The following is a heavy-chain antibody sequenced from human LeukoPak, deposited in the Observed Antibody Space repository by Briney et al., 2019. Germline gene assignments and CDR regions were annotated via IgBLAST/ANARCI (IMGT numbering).Heavy chain of an antibody. V-gene: IGHV4-4*07. Sequence: SETLSLTCTVSGGSITSYYWSWIRQPAGKGLGWIGRIHTTGSTNYNPSLKSRVTISVDTSKNQFSLKLNSVTAADTAVYYCASSTRWGDYFDYWGQGTLVTVSS. CDR3: ASSTRWGDYFDY. D-gene: IGHD3-16*01. J-gene: IGHJ4*02. CDR2: IHTTGST. CDR1: GGSITSYY.